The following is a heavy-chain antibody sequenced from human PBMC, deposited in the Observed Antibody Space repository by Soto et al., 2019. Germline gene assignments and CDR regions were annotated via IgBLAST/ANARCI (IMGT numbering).Heavy chain of an antibody. CDR3: ARVSSSWFGSDYYYYGMDV. Sequence: SETLSLTCTVSGGSISSYYWSWIRQPPGKGLEWIGYIYYSGSTNYNPSLKSRVTISVDTSKNQFSLKLSSVTAADTAVYYCARVSSSWFGSDYYYYGMDVWGQGTTVTVSS. D-gene: IGHD6-13*01. CDR1: GGSISSYY. CDR2: IYYSGST. V-gene: IGHV4-59*01. J-gene: IGHJ6*02.